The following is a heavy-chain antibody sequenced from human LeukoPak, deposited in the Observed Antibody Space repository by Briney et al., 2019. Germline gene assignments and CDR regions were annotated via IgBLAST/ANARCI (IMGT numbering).Heavy chain of an antibody. V-gene: IGHV4-59*01. J-gene: IGHJ4*02. CDR3: ARGRYYYDSTGLPHFDS. D-gene: IGHD3-22*01. CDR1: GGSMRNYY. Sequence: PSETLSLTCTVSGGSMRNYYWSWIRQPPGKGLEWMGYMFHSGSTNYNPSLKSRVTISLDTSKNQFSLKLSSVTAADTAVYYCARGRYYYDSTGLPHFDSWGQGTLVTVSS. CDR2: MFHSGST.